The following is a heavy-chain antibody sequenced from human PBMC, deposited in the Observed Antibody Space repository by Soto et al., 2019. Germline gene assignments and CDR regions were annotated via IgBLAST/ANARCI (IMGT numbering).Heavy chain of an antibody. D-gene: IGHD2-8*01. CDR1: GGSISSYY. Sequence: SETLSLTCTVSGGSISSYYWSWIRQPPGKGLEWTGYIYYSGSTNYNPSLKSRVTISVDTSKNQFSLKLSSVTAADTAVYYCARAYGDYADYWGQGILVTVSS. CDR3: ARAYGDYADY. CDR2: IYYSGST. J-gene: IGHJ4*02. V-gene: IGHV4-59*01.